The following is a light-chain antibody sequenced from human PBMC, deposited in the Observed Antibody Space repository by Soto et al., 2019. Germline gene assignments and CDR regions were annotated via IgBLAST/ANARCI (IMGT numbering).Light chain of an antibody. CDR3: SSYTSTNTLV. CDR1: SSDVGDYNY. Sequence: QSVLTQPASVSGSPGQSITISCTGTSSDVGDYNYVSWYQQHPGKAPKLIIYGVSNRPSRISTRFSGSKSGNTASLTISGLQAEDESDYYYSSYTSTNTLVFGGGTKVTVL. V-gene: IGLV2-14*01. CDR2: GVS. J-gene: IGLJ2*01.